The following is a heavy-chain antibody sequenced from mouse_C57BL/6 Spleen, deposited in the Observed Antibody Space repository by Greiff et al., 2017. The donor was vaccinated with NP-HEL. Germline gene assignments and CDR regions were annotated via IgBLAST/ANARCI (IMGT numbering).Heavy chain of an antibody. J-gene: IGHJ2*01. Sequence: VKLQESGAELARPGASVKLSCKASGYTFTSYGISWVKQRTGQGLEWIGAIYPRSGNTYYNEKFKGKATLTADKSSSTAYMELRSLTSEDSAVYFCARENWADDWGQGTTLTVSS. CDR2: IYPRSGNT. V-gene: IGHV1-81*01. CDR1: GYTFTSYG. CDR3: ARENWADD.